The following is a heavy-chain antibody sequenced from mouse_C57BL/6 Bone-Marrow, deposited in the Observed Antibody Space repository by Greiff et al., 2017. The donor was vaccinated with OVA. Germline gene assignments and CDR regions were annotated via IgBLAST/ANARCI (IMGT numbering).Heavy chain of an antibody. CDR3: ARQAQATGLVAY. Sequence: EVQGVESGGGLVKPGGSLKLSCAASGFTFSSYTMSWVRQTPEKRLEWVATISGGGGNTYYPDSVKGRFTISRDNAKNTLYLQMSSLRSEDTALYYCARQAQATGLVAYWGQGTLVTVSA. CDR1: GFTFSSYT. J-gene: IGHJ3*01. CDR2: ISGGGGNT. V-gene: IGHV5-9*01. D-gene: IGHD3-2*02.